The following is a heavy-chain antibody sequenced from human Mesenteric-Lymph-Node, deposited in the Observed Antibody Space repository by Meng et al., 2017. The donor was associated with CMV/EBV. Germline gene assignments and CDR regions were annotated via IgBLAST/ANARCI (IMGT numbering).Heavy chain of an antibody. CDR3: ARDKDDCSSTSCHVWFDP. J-gene: IGHJ5*02. D-gene: IGHD2-2*01. CDR1: GFSFNNYE. Sequence: GESLKISCEVSGFSFNNYEMNWVRQAPGKGLEWVSAINWNGGSTHYADSVRGRFTISRDNAKNSLYLQMNSLRAEDTALYYCARDKDDCSSTSCHVWFDPWGQGTLVTVSS. V-gene: IGHV3-20*04. CDR2: INWNGGST.